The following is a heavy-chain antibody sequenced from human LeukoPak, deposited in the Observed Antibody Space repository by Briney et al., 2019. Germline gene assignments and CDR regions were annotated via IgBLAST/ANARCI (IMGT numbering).Heavy chain of an antibody. CDR3: AHYYYGMDV. Sequence: ASVKVSCKASGYTFTSYGISWVRQAPGQGLEWMGWISAYNGNTNYAQKLQGRVTMTTDTSTSTDYMELRSLRSDDTAVYYCAHYYYGMDVWGQGTTVTVSS. CDR2: ISAYNGNT. V-gene: IGHV1-18*01. J-gene: IGHJ6*02. CDR1: GYTFTSYG.